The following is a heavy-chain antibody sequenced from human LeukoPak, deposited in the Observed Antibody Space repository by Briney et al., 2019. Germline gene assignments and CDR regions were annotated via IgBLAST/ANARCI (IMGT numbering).Heavy chain of an antibody. V-gene: IGHV4-39*01. J-gene: IGHJ5*02. CDR1: GGSISSSSYY. Sequence: PSETLSLTCTVSGGSISSSSYYWGWIRQPPGKGLEWIGSIYYSGSTYYNPSLKRRVTISVDTSKNQFSLKLSSVTAADTAVYYCARTRWWELPYVSTWFDPWGQGTLVTVSS. CDR3: ARTRWWELPYVSTWFDP. D-gene: IGHD1-26*01. CDR2: IYYSGST.